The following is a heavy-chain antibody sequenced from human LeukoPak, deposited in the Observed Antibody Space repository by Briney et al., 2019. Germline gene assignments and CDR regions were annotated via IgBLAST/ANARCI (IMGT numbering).Heavy chain of an antibody. CDR1: GYTFTSYD. Sequence: ASVKVSCKASGYTFTSYDINWVRQATGQGLEWMGWMNPNSGNTGYAQKFQGRVTMTRNTSISTAYMELSSLRAEDTAVYYCARVSYDILTGPPQPDYWGQGTLVTVSS. CDR3: ARVSYDILTGPPQPDY. J-gene: IGHJ4*02. D-gene: IGHD3-9*01. V-gene: IGHV1-8*01. CDR2: MNPNSGNT.